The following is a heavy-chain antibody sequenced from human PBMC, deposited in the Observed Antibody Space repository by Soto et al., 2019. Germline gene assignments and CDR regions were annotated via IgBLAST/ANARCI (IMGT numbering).Heavy chain of an antibody. CDR3: ARGSSIVRGAPSWFDP. CDR1: GGTFSRYT. CDR2: IIPIAAIA. Sequence: QVQLVQSGAEVKKPGSSVKVSCKASGGTFSRYTINWVRQAPGQGLEWMGRIIPIAAIANYTQKFRGRVTFPVDNSSTTAYMELSSLRDADAAVYYCARGSSIVRGAPSWFDPWGQGTLVTVSS. D-gene: IGHD3-10*01. J-gene: IGHJ5*02. V-gene: IGHV1-69*02.